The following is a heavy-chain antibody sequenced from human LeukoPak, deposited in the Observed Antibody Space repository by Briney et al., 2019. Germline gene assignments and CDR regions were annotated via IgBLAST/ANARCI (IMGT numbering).Heavy chain of an antibody. CDR1: GGSISSSSYY. CDR3: ARLAGRRGYCSGGSCYSHAEYFQH. J-gene: IGHJ1*01. V-gene: IGHV4-39*01. D-gene: IGHD2-15*01. CDR2: IYYSGST. Sequence: SETLSLTCTVSGGSISSSSYYWGWIRQPPGKGLEWIGSIYYSGSTYYNPSLKSRVTISVDTSKNQFSLKLSSVTAADTAVYYCARLAGRRGYCSGGSCYSHAEYFQHWGQGTLVTVSS.